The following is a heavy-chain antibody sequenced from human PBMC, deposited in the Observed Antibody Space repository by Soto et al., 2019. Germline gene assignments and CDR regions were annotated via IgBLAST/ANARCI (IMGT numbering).Heavy chain of an antibody. V-gene: IGHV3-30-3*01. Sequence: PVGSLRLSCAASGFTFSNYSMHWVRQAPGKGLEWVAVISKDGDKKYYADSVKGRFTISGDNSKNTLYLQMNSLRPEDTAVHYCAREWSVANPGYWGQGTQVTVSS. J-gene: IGHJ4*02. CDR1: GFTFSNYS. D-gene: IGHD5-12*01. CDR2: ISKDGDKK. CDR3: AREWSVANPGY.